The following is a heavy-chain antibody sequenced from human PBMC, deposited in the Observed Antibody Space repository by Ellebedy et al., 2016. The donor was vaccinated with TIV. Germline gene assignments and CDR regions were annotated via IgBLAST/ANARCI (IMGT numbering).Heavy chain of an antibody. CDR1: GFTFSNSW. Sequence: PGGSLRLSCVASGFTFSNSWMSWVRQAPGKGLEWLANINQDGNEKNHVDSVKGRFTISRDNSKDTLYLQMNSLRAEDTAIYYCAREPVGVGPAFDVWGQGTMGTVSS. CDR2: INQDGNEK. D-gene: IGHD4-23*01. J-gene: IGHJ3*01. CDR3: AREPVGVGPAFDV. V-gene: IGHV3-7*03.